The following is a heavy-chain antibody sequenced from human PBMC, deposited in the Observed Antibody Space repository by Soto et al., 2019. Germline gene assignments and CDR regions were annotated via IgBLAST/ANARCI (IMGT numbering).Heavy chain of an antibody. D-gene: IGHD3-3*01. Sequence: EVLVVESGGGLVQPGGSLRLSCAVSGFTFSGGYWMKWVRQAPGKGREWVATIKEDGRETYYVDSVKGRFTISRDSAKNSLYLQMHSLRVEDTAVYYCASTRGYWGQGTLVTVSS. V-gene: IGHV3-7*03. J-gene: IGHJ4*02. CDR3: ASTRGY. CDR1: GFTFSGGYW. CDR2: IKEDGRET.